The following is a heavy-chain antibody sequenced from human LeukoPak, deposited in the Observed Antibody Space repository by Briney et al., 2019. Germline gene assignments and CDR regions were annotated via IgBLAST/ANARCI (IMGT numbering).Heavy chain of an antibody. CDR3: AKGQPYFYAMDV. J-gene: IGHJ6*02. CDR2: IYHSGTT. CDR1: GGSISSGGYS. Sequence: PSETLSLTCIVSGGSISSGGYSWSWIRQPPGKGLEWIGYIYHSGTTYYTPSLKTRVSISVDKSKNQFSLNLYSVTAADTAVYYCAKGQPYFYAMDVWGQGTTVTVSS. V-gene: IGHV4-30-2*01.